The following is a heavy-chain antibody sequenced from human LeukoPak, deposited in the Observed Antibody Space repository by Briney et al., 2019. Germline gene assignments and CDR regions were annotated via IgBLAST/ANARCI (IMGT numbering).Heavy chain of an antibody. Sequence: GGSLRLSCAASGFTFSNYWMSWVRQAPGKGLDWVANIKQDGSEKNYVDSVKGRFTISRDNSKNTLYLQMNSLRAEDTAVYYCAKDWAPYGSGSYYTFDYYYGMDVWGQGTTVTVSS. CDR2: IKQDGSEK. J-gene: IGHJ6*02. CDR1: GFTFSNYW. V-gene: IGHV3-7*01. D-gene: IGHD3-10*01. CDR3: AKDWAPYGSGSYYTFDYYYGMDV.